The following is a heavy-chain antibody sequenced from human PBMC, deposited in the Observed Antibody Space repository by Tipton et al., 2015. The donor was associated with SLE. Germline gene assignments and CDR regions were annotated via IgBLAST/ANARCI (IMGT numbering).Heavy chain of an antibody. CDR1: GGSISSHY. V-gene: IGHV4-34*01. J-gene: IGHJ5*02. Sequence: TLSLTCTVSGGSISSHYWSWIRQPPGKGLEWIGEINHSGSTNYNPSPKSRVTISVDTSKNQFSLKLSSVTAADTAVYYCARGQSSTLPFFPFDPWGQGTLVTVSS. D-gene: IGHD6-13*01. CDR3: ARGQSSTLPFFPFDP. CDR2: INHSGST.